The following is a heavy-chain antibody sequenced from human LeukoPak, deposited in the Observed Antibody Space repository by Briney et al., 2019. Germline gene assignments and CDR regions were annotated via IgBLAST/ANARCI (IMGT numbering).Heavy chain of an antibody. CDR3: AKDSADYYDSSGYFRFYYYYYYMDV. D-gene: IGHD3-22*01. CDR2: IRYDGSNK. J-gene: IGHJ6*03. V-gene: IGHV3-30*02. CDR1: GFTFSSYG. Sequence: PGGSLRLSCAASGFTFSSYGMHWVRQAPGKGLEWVAFIRYDGSNKYYADSVQGRFTISRDNSKNTLYLQMNSLRAEDTAVYYCAKDSADYYDSSGYFRFYYYYYYMDVWGKGTTVTVSS.